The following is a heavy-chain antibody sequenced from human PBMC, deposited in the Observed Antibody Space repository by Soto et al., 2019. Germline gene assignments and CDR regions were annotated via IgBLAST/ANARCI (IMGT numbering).Heavy chain of an antibody. V-gene: IGHV4-34*01. J-gene: IGHJ3*02. CDR2: MRHSGGT. CDR3: ARGERGTVTTVVDAFDI. Sequence: QVQLQQWGAGLLKPSETLSLTCAVYGGFVSSGSYYWSWIRQPPGKGLEWIGEMRHSGGTHFNPSLKSRVARSVDTSKNQFSLNIYSVTAADTALYYCARGERGTVTTVVDAFDIWGPGTMVTVSS. D-gene: IGHD1-1*01. CDR1: GGFVSSGSYY.